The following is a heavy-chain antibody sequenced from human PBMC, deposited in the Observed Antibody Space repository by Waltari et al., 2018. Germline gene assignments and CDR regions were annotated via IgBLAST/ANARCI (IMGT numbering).Heavy chain of an antibody. D-gene: IGHD3-3*01. V-gene: IGHV3-53*01. CDR3: ARDRRRFLDRAYYGMDV. J-gene: IGHJ6*02. CDR1: GFTVSSNY. Sequence: EVQLVESGGGLIQPGGSLRLSCAASGFTVSSNYMSWVRQAPGKGLEWVSVIYSGGSTYYADSVKGRFTISRDNSKNTLYLQMNSLRAEDTAVYYCARDRRRFLDRAYYGMDVWGQGTTVTVSS. CDR2: IYSGGST.